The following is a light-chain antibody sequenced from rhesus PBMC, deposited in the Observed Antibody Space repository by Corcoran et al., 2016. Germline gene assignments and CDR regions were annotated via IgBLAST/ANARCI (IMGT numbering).Light chain of an antibody. J-gene: IGKJ3*01. V-gene: IGKV3-24*04. CDR2: GAS. CDR1: QSVGSY. CDR3: QQSSNLFT. Sequence: ETVVTQSPATLALSPGERATLSCRASQSVGSYLAWYQQQPGQAPRLLIYGASSRATGIPDRFRGSGSGTDFTLTISSLEPEDVGVYYCQQSSNLFTFGPGTKLDIK.